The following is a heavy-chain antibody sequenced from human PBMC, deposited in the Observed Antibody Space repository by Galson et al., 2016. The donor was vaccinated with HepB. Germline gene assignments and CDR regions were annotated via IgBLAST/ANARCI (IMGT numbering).Heavy chain of an antibody. CDR3: ARIPTSGWYSDY. D-gene: IGHD6-19*01. J-gene: IGHJ4*02. CDR2: IDLQDSYT. V-gene: IGHV5-10-1*01. Sequence: QSGAEVKKPGETLRISCKASGHTFTNYWISWVRQVSGKGLEYMGRIDLQDSYTDYNPPFKSHVTISGDTSINTVYLQWSSLKASDTATYFCARIPTSGWYSDYWGQGTLVTVSS. CDR1: GHTFTNYW.